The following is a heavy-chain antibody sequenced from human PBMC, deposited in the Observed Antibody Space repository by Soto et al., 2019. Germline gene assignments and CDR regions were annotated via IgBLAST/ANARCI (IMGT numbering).Heavy chain of an antibody. V-gene: IGHV1-18*01. CDR3: ARVYNWNDGNAFDI. Sequence: ASVKVSCKASGYTFTSYGISWVRQAPGQGLEWMGWISAYNGNTNCAQKLQGRVTMTTDTSTSTAYMELRSLRSDDTAVYYCARVYNWNDGNAFDISGQGTMVTVSS. CDR1: GYTFTSYG. D-gene: IGHD1-20*01. J-gene: IGHJ3*02. CDR2: ISAYNGNT.